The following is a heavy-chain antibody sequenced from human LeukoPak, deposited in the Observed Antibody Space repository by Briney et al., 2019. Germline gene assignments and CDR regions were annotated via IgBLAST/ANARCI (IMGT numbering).Heavy chain of an antibody. CDR3: AASRDYSNLQFDY. D-gene: IGHD4-11*01. CDR1: GIHFYSSG. J-gene: IGHJ4*02. CDR2: IVVGSGNT. Sequence: SGKVFFKGSGIHFYSSGVQWGRTARGKSLGWKGWIVVGSGNTNYAQKFQERVTITRDMSTSTAYMELSSLRSEDTAVYYCAASRDYSNLQFDYWGQGTLVTVSS. V-gene: IGHV1-58*01.